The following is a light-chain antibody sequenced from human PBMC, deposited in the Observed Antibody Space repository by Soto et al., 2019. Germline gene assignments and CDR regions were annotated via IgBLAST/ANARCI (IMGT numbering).Light chain of an antibody. CDR2: EVN. CDR1: SSDVGGYNY. J-gene: IGLJ1*01. V-gene: IGLV2-8*01. CDR3: SSYAGSSNV. Sequence: SVSPGQSVAISCTGTSSDVGGYNYVSWYQQHPGKAPKLMIYEVNKRSSGVPDRFSGSKSGNTASLTVSGLQAEDEADYYCSSYAGSSNVFGTGTKVTVL.